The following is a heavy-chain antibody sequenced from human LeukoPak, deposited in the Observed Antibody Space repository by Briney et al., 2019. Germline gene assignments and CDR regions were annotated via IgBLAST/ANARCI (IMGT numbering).Heavy chain of an antibody. Sequence: ASVKVSCKASGYTFTGYYMHWVRQAPGQGLEWMGWMNPNSGNTGYAQKFQGRVTMTRNTSISTAYMELSSLRSEDTAVYYCASPMTLVVRGVAGIDAFDIWGQGTMVTVSS. CDR3: ASPMTLVVRGVAGIDAFDI. CDR2: MNPNSGNT. V-gene: IGHV1-8*02. J-gene: IGHJ3*02. CDR1: GYTFTGYY. D-gene: IGHD3-10*01.